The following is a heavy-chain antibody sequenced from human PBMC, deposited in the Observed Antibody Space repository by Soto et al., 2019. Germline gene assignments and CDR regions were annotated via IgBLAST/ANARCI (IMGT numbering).Heavy chain of an antibody. J-gene: IGHJ4*02. CDR3: AREMGRGWNTMIVVGSVDY. Sequence: GGSLRLSCAASGFTFSSYAMHWVRQAPGKGLEWVAVISYDGSNKYYADSVKGRFTISRDNSKNTLYLQMNSLRAEDTAVYYCAREMGRGWNTMIVVGSVDYWGQGTLVTVSS. V-gene: IGHV3-30-3*01. CDR2: ISYDGSNK. D-gene: IGHD3-22*01. CDR1: GFTFSSYA.